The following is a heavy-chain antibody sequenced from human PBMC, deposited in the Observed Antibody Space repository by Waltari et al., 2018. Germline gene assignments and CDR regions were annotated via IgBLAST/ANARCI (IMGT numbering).Heavy chain of an antibody. V-gene: IGHV3-15*01. Sequence: EVQLVESGGGLVKSGGSLVLSCAASGFTSSNARMSWVRQAPGKGLEWVGHIKSKTDGGTTDYAAPVKGRFTISRDDSKNTLYLQMNSLKTEDTAVYYCTTDLYYFYMDVWGKGTTVTVSS. CDR3: TTDLYYFYMDV. J-gene: IGHJ6*03. CDR2: IKSKTDGGTT. CDR1: GFTSSNAR.